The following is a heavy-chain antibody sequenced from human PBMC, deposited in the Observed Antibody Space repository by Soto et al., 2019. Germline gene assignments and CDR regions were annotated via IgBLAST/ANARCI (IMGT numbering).Heavy chain of an antibody. D-gene: IGHD6-19*01. V-gene: IGHV2-5*02. Sequence: QITLKESGPTVVKPTQTLTLTCSLSGFSLNTGGVGVGWIRQPPGKALEWLAVIYWDDDKSWNPSLRDRLTINRDASDDQVVFTVTNMDPVDTGTYYCARRRGGFGGGWTTPYFDYWGQGTLVTVSS. CDR1: GFSLNTGGVG. CDR2: IYWDDDK. J-gene: IGHJ4*02. CDR3: ARRRGGFGGGWTTPYFDY.